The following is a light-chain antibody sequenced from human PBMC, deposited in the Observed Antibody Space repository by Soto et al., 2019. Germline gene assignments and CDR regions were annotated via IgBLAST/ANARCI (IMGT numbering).Light chain of an antibody. J-gene: IGLJ1*01. CDR2: DVS. V-gene: IGLV2-14*03. CDR1: SSDVGGYNY. Sequence: QSALTQPASVSGSPGQSITISCTGTSSDVGGYNYVSWYQQHPGKAPKLMIYDVSNRPSGVSNRFSGFKSGNTAPLTISGLHAEDEADYYCSSYTTSSTYVFGTGTKVTVL. CDR3: SSYTTSSTYV.